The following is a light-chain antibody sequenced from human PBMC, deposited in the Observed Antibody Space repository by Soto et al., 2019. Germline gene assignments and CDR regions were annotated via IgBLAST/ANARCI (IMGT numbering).Light chain of an antibody. CDR3: SSYTDDRSYV. CDR1: RSDIGGYNY. Sequence: QSALAQPASVSGSPGQSITISCSGTRSDIGGYNYVSWHQQHPGKAPKLMIYDAYERPLGVSNRFSGSKSGNTASLTISGLQNEDEADYYCSSYTDDRSYVFGRGT. J-gene: IGLJ1*01. V-gene: IGLV2-14*03. CDR2: DAY.